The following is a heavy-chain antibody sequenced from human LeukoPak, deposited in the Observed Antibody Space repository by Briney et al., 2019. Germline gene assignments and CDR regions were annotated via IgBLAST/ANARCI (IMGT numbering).Heavy chain of an antibody. CDR1: GYTFTGYY. CDR3: ARDPDTAMVTGYYGMDV. CDR2: INPNSGGT. J-gene: IGHJ6*02. D-gene: IGHD5-18*01. Sequence: GASVKVSCKASGYTFTGYYMHWVRQAPGQGLEWMGRINPNSGGTNYAQKLQGRVTMTTDTSTSTAYMELRSLRSDDTAVYYCARDPDTAMVTGYYGMDVWGQGTTVTVSS. V-gene: IGHV1-2*06.